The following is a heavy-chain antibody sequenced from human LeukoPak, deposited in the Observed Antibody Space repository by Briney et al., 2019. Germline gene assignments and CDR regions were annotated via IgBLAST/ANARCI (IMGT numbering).Heavy chain of an antibody. CDR3: AREDGYVAPNAFDI. CDR1: GGTFNRYS. J-gene: IGHJ3*02. CDR2: IIPISGTA. D-gene: IGHD5-24*01. V-gene: IGHV1-69*05. Sequence: GASVKVSCKASGGTFNRYSVTWVRQATGQGLEWMGEIIPISGTANYAQKFQGRVTITTDESTNTAYMELRSLRSEDTAVYYCAREDGYVAPNAFDIWGQGTMVTVSS.